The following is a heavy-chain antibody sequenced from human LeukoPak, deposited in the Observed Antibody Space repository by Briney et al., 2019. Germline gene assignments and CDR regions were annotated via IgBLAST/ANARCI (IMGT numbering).Heavy chain of an antibody. CDR2: IKQDGTEK. J-gene: IGHJ6*03. CDR1: RFSFSSFW. CDR3: ARGRYMDV. Sequence: GGSLRLSCAASRFSFSSFWMSWVRQAPGKGLEWVANIKQDGTEKYYVDSVKGRFTISRDNAKNSLYLQMNSLRAEDTAVYYCARGRYMDVWGKGTTVTVSS. V-gene: IGHV3-7*01.